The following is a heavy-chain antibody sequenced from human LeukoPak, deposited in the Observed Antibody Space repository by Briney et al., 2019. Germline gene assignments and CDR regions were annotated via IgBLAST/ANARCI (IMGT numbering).Heavy chain of an antibody. CDR2: IYYSVNT. Sequence: SETLSLTCTVPGASISSGTYYWGWIRQPPGKGLEWIGSIYYSVNTYYNPSLKSRVTISVDTSKNQFSLKLSSVTAAGTAVYYCARQFDSWGQGTLVTVSS. CDR3: ARQFDS. V-gene: IGHV4-39*01. CDR1: GASISSGTYY. J-gene: IGHJ4*02.